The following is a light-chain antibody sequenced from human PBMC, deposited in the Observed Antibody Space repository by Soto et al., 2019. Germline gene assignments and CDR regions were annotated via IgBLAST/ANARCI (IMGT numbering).Light chain of an antibody. CDR2: NNN. CDR3: AAWDDSLNGVI. Sequence: QSVLTQPPSASGTPGQRVTIFCSGSSSNIGSNTGNWYQQLPGTAPKLLIYNNNQRPSGVPDRFSGSKSGTSASLAISGLQSEDEADYYCAAWDDSLNGVIFGGGTKLPS. CDR1: SSNIGSNT. V-gene: IGLV1-44*01. J-gene: IGLJ2*01.